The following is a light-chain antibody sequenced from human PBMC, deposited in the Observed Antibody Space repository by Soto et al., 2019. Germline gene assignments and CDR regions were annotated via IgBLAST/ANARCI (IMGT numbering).Light chain of an antibody. CDR3: TSYASSSAYV. V-gene: IGLV2-18*02. J-gene: IGLJ1*01. CDR1: SSDVGGYNR. Sequence: LTQPPSVSGSPGQSVAISCTGTSSDVGGYNRVSWYQQPPGKAPKLLIYDVSNRPSGGSTRFSGSKSGNTASLTISGLQAEDEADYYCTSYASSSAYVFGPGTKVTVL. CDR2: DVS.